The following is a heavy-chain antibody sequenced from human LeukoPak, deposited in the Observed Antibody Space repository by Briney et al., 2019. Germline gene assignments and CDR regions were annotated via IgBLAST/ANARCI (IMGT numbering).Heavy chain of an antibody. D-gene: IGHD5-18*01. Sequence: ASVKVSCKASGYTFTGYYMHWVRQAPGQGLEWMGWINPNSGGTNYAQKFQGRVTMTRYTSISTAYLELRMLRSDDTAVYFCARERSPAPGRSYGRGHFDYWGQGTLVTVSS. J-gene: IGHJ4*02. V-gene: IGHV1-2*02. CDR2: INPNSGGT. CDR1: GYTFTGYY. CDR3: ARERSPAPGRSYGRGHFDY.